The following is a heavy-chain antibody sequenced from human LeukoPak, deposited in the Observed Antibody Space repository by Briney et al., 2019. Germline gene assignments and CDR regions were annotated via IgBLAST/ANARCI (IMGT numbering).Heavy chain of an antibody. J-gene: IGHJ3*01. D-gene: IGHD1-20*01. CDR2: ISGSGVST. Sequence: GGSLRLSCAASGFTFSTYAMSWVRQAPGKGLEWVSAISGSGVSTYYADSVKGRFTIPRDNSENTLYLQMNSLRAEDTAVFYCAKNITGTADFWGQGTMVTVSS. V-gene: IGHV3-23*01. CDR1: GFTFSTYA. CDR3: AKNITGTADF.